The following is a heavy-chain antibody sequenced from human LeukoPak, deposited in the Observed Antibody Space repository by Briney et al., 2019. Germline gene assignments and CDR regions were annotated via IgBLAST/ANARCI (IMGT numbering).Heavy chain of an antibody. J-gene: IGHJ6*03. Sequence: EASVKVSCKASGYTFTSYDINWVRQATGQGLEWMGWMNPNSGNTGYAQKFQGRVTITRNTSISTAYMELSSLKASDTAMYYCARLTAAEGYYYMDVWGKGTTVTISS. V-gene: IGHV1-8*03. CDR3: ARLTAAEGYYYMDV. CDR2: MNPNSGNT. D-gene: IGHD6-13*01. CDR1: GYTFTSYD.